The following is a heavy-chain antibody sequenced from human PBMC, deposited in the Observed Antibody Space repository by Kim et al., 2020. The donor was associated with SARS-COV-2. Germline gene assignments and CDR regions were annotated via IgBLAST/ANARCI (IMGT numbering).Heavy chain of an antibody. J-gene: IGHJ6*02. V-gene: IGHV4-59*13. Sequence: SETLSLTCTVSGGSISSYYWSWIRQPPGKGLEWIGYIYYSGSTNYNPSLKSRVTISVDTSKNQFSLKLSSVTAADTAVYYCARVTSPYDFWSGYYRYGMDVWGQGTTVTVSS. CDR3: ARVTSPYDFWSGYYRYGMDV. D-gene: IGHD3-3*01. CDR1: GGSISSYY. CDR2: IYYSGST.